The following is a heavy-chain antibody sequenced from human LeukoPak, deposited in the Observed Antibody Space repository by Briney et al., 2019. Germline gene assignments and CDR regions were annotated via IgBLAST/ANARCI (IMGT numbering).Heavy chain of an antibody. CDR2: IKQDGSQK. CDR1: GLTFSSYW. D-gene: IGHD5-18*01. CDR3: ARDRGYSYGQVSPTDY. J-gene: IGHJ4*02. Sequence: PGGSLRLSCAPSGLTFSSYWMNWARHAPGKGLEWVANIKQDGSQKYYVDSVKGRFTISRDNAKNSLYLQMNSLRGEDTAVYYCARDRGYSYGQVSPTDYWGQGTLVTVSS. V-gene: IGHV3-7*01.